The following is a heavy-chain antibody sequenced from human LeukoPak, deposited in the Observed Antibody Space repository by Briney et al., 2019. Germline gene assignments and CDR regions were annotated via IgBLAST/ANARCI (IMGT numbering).Heavy chain of an antibody. CDR2: IYYSGST. CDR1: GGSISSGDYY. J-gene: IGHJ4*02. D-gene: IGHD3-9*01. CDR3: AHGNILTGLGIDY. Sequence: SETLSLTCTVSGGSISSGDYYWSWIRQPPGKGLEWIGYIYYSGSTYYNPSLKSRVTISVDTSENQFSLKLSSVTAADTAVYYCAHGNILTGLGIDYWGQGTLVTVSS. V-gene: IGHV4-30-4*01.